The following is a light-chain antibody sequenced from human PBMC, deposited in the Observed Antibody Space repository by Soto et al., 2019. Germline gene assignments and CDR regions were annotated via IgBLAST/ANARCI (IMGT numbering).Light chain of an antibody. V-gene: IGKV3-20*01. Sequence: VLTQSPGTLSLSPGERATLSCRATQSVVSNYLARYQQKPGQAPRLLIYGASSRATGIPDRFSGGGSGTDFSLTISRLEPEDFAVYYCQQYGSAPWTFGQVTRVEIK. CDR3: QQYGSAPWT. J-gene: IGKJ1*01. CDR1: QSVVSNY. CDR2: GAS.